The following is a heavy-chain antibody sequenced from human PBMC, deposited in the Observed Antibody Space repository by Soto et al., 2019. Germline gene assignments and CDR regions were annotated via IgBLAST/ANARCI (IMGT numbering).Heavy chain of an antibody. CDR2: ISYSGST. Sequence: SETVSLTCTVSGASITTYYWSWIRQPPGKGLEWIGYISYSGSTDYNPSLKSRVTISFDASKNQISLQVRSATAADAAVYYCARDLKEYCSDGKCNWFDPWGQGTLVTVS. CDR3: ARDLKEYCSDGKCNWFDP. D-gene: IGHD2-15*01. J-gene: IGHJ5*02. V-gene: IGHV4-59*01. CDR1: GASITTYY.